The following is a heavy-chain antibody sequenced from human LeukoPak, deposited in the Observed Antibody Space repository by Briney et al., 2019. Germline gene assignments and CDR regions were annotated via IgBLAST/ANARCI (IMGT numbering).Heavy chain of an antibody. J-gene: IGHJ4*02. Sequence: EASVKVSCKTSGFSFTSSSVQWVRQARGQRLEWIGWIVVGSGKTEYAQKFQERVTITRDMSTSTAYMELGSLRSEDTAVYYCAATDLSRTYYYASGTARWGQGTLVTVSS. CDR1: GFSFTSSS. D-gene: IGHD3-10*01. V-gene: IGHV1-58*01. CDR2: IVVGSGKT. CDR3: AATDLSRTYYYASGTAR.